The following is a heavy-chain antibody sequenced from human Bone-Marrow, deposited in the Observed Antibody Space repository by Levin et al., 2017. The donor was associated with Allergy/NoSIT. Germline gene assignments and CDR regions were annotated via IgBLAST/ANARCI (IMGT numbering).Heavy chain of an antibody. D-gene: IGHD3-22*01. CDR2: AYYSGTT. CDR3: ARSSKSYYDTSGHYWYFDL. CDR1: GGSFITYY. V-gene: IGHV4-59*01. J-gene: IGHJ2*01. Sequence: SETLSLTCTISGGSFITYYWSWIRQPPGKGLEWIAYAYYSGTTTYNPSLESRVSISLDTSKNLFSLKLDSVTAADTAVYYCARSSKSYYDTSGHYWYFDLWGRGTLATVSS.